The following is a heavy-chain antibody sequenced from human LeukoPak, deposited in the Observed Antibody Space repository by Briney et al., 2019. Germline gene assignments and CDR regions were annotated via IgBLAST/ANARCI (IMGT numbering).Heavy chain of an antibody. J-gene: IGHJ5*02. CDR3: ARRRGGYSYGKYNWFDP. Sequence: PSETLSLTCAVYGGSFSGYYWSWIRQPPGKGLGWIGESNHSGSTNYNPALKSRVTISVDTSKHQFSLKLSSVTAADTAVYYCARRRGGYSYGKYNWFDPWGQGTLVTVSS. CDR2: SNHSGST. CDR1: GGSFSGYY. V-gene: IGHV4-34*01. D-gene: IGHD5-18*01.